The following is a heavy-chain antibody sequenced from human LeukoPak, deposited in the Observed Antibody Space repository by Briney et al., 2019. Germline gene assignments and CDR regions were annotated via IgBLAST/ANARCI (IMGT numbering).Heavy chain of an antibody. CDR3: ASGWYYFDF. D-gene: IGHD2-15*01. Sequence: PSETLSLTCTVSGDSINNYYWSWIRQPPGKGLEWIGYIYYSGSTNYNPSLKSRVTISVDTSKNQFSLKLSSVTAADTALYFCASGWYYFDFWGQGALVTVSS. V-gene: IGHV4-59*01. J-gene: IGHJ4*02. CDR1: GDSINNYY. CDR2: IYYSGST.